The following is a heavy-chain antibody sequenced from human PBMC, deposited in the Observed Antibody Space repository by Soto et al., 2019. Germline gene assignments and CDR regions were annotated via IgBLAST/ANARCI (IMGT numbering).Heavy chain of an antibody. J-gene: IGHJ6*02. Sequence: PSETLSLTCTVSGGSISSGGYYWSWIRQHPGKGLEWTGYIYYSGSTYYNPPLKSRVTISVDTSKNQFSLKLSSVTAADTAVYYCAREDYGGNSRYYYYGMDVWGQGTTVTVSS. CDR2: IYYSGST. CDR1: GGSISSGGYY. D-gene: IGHD4-17*01. CDR3: AREDYGGNSRYYYYGMDV. V-gene: IGHV4-31*03.